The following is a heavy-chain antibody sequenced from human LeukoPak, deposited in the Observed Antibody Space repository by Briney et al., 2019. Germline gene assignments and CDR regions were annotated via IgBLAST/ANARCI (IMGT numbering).Heavy chain of an antibody. CDR1: GFTFSTYV. D-gene: IGHD4-17*01. CDR3: AKGRLATVTTWDYFDY. Sequence: GGSLRLSCAASGFTFSTYVVSWIRQAPGKGLEWVSAISGSGGSTYYADSVKGRFTVSRDNSKNTLYLQMNSLRAEDTAVYYCAKGRLATVTTWDYFDYWGQGTLVTVSS. J-gene: IGHJ4*02. CDR2: ISGSGGST. V-gene: IGHV3-23*01.